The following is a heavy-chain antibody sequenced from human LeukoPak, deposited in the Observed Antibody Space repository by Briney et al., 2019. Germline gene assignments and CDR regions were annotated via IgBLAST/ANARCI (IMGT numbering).Heavy chain of an antibody. Sequence: GGSLRLSCAAPGFTFSSYAMSWVRQAPGEGLEWVSAISGSGDYTYYADSVKGRFTISRDNSKNTVYLQMNSLRAEDTAVYYCAAMIEDYWGQGTLVTVSS. V-gene: IGHV3-23*01. CDR2: ISGSGDYT. CDR3: AAMIEDY. J-gene: IGHJ4*02. CDR1: GFTFSSYA. D-gene: IGHD2-2*01.